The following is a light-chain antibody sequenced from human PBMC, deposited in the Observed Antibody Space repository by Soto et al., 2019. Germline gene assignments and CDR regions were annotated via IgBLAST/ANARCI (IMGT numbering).Light chain of an antibody. CDR2: DVN. J-gene: IGLJ3*02. Sequence: QSALTQPASVSGSPGQSITISCTGTSSDVGGYNFVSWYQQHPGKAPKLMIYDVNNRPSGVSNRFSGSKSGNTASLTISGLQAEDEADYYCSSYTSISTLAVFGGGTKLPVL. CDR3: SSYTSISTLAV. V-gene: IGLV2-14*01. CDR1: SSDVGGYNF.